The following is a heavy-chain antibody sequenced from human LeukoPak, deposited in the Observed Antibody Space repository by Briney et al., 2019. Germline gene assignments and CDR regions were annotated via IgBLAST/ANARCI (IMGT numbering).Heavy chain of an antibody. D-gene: IGHD6-13*01. CDR3: AKVWGLAAAGTIGY. CDR2: ISGSGGST. V-gene: IGHV3-23*01. Sequence: GGSLRLSCAASGFAFSSYAMSWVRRAPGKGLEWVSAISGSGGSTYYADSVKGRFTISRDNSKNTLYLQMSSLRAEDTAVYYCAKVWGLAAAGTIGYWGQGTLVTVSS. CDR1: GFAFSSYA. J-gene: IGHJ4*02.